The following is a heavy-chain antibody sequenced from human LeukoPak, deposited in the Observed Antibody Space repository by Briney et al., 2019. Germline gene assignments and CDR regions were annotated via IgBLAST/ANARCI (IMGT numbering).Heavy chain of an antibody. J-gene: IGHJ4*02. Sequence: GGSLRLSCAASGFTFSSYWMSWVRQAPGKGLEWVANIKEDGSAKYYVDSVKDRFTISRDNAKNSLYLQMNNLSAEDTAVYYCVRDSPGYGAYDFDWGQGTLVTVSS. CDR1: GFTFSSYW. CDR2: IKEDGSAK. D-gene: IGHD5-12*01. CDR3: VRDSPGYGAYDFD. V-gene: IGHV3-7*01.